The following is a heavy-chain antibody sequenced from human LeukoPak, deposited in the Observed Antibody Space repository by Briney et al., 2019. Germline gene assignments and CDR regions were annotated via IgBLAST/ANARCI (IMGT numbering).Heavy chain of an antibody. J-gene: IGHJ4*02. D-gene: IGHD2-15*01. Sequence: GGSLRLSCAASGFTVSSNYMNWVRQAPGKGLEWVSIFYSGGSTYYADSVKGRFAISRDNSKNTLYLQMNSLRAEDTAVYYCAGGPLRYYFDYWGQGTLVTVSS. CDR2: FYSGGST. V-gene: IGHV3-53*01. CDR3: AGGPLRYYFDY. CDR1: GFTVSSNY.